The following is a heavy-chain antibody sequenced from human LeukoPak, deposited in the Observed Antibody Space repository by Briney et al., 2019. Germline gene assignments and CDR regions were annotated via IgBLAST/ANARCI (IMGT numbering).Heavy chain of an antibody. D-gene: IGHD3-3*01. CDR2: FDPEDGET. V-gene: IGHV1-24*01. CDR3: ATATQFVRFLEWFHAFDI. Sequence: ASVKVSCKVSGYTLTELSMHWVRQAPGKGLEWMGGFDPEDGETIYAQKFQGRVTMTEDTSTDTAYMELSSLRSEDTAVYYCATATQFVRFLEWFHAFDIWGQGTMVTVSS. CDR1: GYTLTELS. J-gene: IGHJ3*02.